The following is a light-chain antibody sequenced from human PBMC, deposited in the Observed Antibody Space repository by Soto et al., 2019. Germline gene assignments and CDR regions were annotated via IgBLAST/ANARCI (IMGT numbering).Light chain of an antibody. CDR3: QQFNSYPIT. Sequence: ALQVTQSPSSLSASVGDRVTMTCRASQDIRGALAWYQQKSGKPPNLLIYDVSTLEGGVPSRFSGSGSGTEFTLTIRSLQHEDFGTYYCQQFNSYPITFGHGTRLEIK. CDR2: DVS. CDR1: QDIRGA. V-gene: IGKV1-13*02. J-gene: IGKJ5*01.